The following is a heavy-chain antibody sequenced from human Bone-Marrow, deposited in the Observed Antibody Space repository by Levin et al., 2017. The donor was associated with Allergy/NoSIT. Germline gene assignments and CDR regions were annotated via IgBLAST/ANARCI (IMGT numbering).Heavy chain of an antibody. J-gene: IGHJ3*01. CDR3: ARGEDYFDSSGSPIPYDAYHF. Sequence: RASVKVSCKASGYTFTTYGISWVRQAPGQGLEWMGWISTYNGDTNYAQNLQDRVTMTTDTSTSTAYMELRSLKSDDTAVYYCARGEDYFDSSGSPIPYDAYHFWGQGTMVTVSS. CDR1: GYTFTTYG. D-gene: IGHD3-22*01. CDR2: ISTYNGDT. V-gene: IGHV1-18*04.